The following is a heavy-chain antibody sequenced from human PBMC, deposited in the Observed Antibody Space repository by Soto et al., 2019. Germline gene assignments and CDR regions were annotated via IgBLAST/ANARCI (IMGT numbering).Heavy chain of an antibody. CDR1: GFTFSSYA. CDR2: ISGNGGST. J-gene: IGHJ4*02. CDR3: AKGSEFSNSYTLDFDF. D-gene: IGHD6-6*01. V-gene: IGHV3-23*01. Sequence: GGSLRLSCAASGFTFSSYAMSWVRQAPGRGLEWVSIISGNGGSTYYAASVKGRFTISRDNTRNTLYLQMDSLTAEDTAVYYCAKGSEFSNSYTLDFDFWGQGALVTVSS.